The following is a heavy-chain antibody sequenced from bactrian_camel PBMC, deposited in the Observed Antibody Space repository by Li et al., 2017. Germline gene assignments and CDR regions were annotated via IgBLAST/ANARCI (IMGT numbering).Heavy chain of an antibody. CDR2: IYMNDGNT. V-gene: IGHV3-2*01. CDR1: GFTFSSAY. Sequence: HVQLVESGGGLVQPGGSLRLSCAASGFTFSSAYMSWVRQAPGKGLEWVSSIYMNDGNTYYAESMKGRFTISRDNAKNTLYLQMNSLNPEDTAMYYCARQRDAGVCYYAISSADFDYWGQGTQVTVS. CDR3: ARQRDAGVCYYAISSADFDY. J-gene: IGHJ6*01. D-gene: IGHD1*01.